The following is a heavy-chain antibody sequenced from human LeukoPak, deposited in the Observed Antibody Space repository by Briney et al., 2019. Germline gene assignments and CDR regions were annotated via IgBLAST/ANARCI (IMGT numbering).Heavy chain of an antibody. CDR1: GFTFSSYG. J-gene: IGHJ4*02. D-gene: IGHD4-17*01. CDR3: ARGDYGVRSPFFDY. Sequence: GGSLRLSCAASGFTFSSYGMSWVRQAPGKGLEWVSAISGSGGSTYYADSVKGRFTISRDNAKNSLYLQMNSLRAEDTAVYYCARGDYGVRSPFFDYWGQGTLVTVSS. CDR2: ISGSGGST. V-gene: IGHV3-23*01.